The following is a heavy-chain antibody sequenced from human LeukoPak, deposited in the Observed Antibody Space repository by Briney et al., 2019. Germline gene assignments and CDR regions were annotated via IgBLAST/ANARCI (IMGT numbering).Heavy chain of an antibody. CDR1: GDSISSYY. D-gene: IGHD6-13*01. V-gene: IGHV4-59*01. CDR3: ATGYSSTWYYFGY. CDR2: SYHTGST. J-gene: IGHJ4*02. Sequence: PSETLSLTCTVSGDSISSYYWSWIRQPPGKGLEWIGYSYHTGSTNYNPSLKSRVTISVDKSKNQFSLKLSSVTAGDTAVYYCATGYSSTWYYFGYWGQGTLVTVSS.